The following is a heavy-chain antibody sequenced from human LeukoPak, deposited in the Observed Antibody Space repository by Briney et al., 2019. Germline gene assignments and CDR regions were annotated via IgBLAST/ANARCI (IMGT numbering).Heavy chain of an antibody. CDR3: ARDYDYGDYPGY. V-gene: IGHV3-74*01. CDR1: GFTFSTYW. D-gene: IGHD4-17*01. CDR2: ITSDGSNT. J-gene: IGHJ4*02. Sequence: GGSLRLSCAASGFTFSTYWMHWVRQAPGKGLVWVSRITSDGSNTAYADSVKGRFTISRDNAKNSLYLQMNSLRAEDTALYYCARDYDYGDYPGYWGQGTLVTVSS.